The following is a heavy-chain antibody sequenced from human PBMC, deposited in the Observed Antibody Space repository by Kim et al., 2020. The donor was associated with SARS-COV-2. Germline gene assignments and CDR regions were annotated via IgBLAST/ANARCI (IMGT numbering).Heavy chain of an antibody. V-gene: IGHV3-53*01. CDR3: AREGYDSS. Sequence: GGSTSYADSVKGRFTISRDNSKNTLYLQMNSLRAEDTAVYYCAREGYDSSWGQGTLVTVSS. J-gene: IGHJ5*02. D-gene: IGHD3-22*01. CDR2: GGST.